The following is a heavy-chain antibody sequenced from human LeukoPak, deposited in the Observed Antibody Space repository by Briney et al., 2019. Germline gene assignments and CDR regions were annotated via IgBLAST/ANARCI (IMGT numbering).Heavy chain of an antibody. D-gene: IGHD5-24*01. CDR2: INHSGST. J-gene: IGHJ4*02. CDR1: GGSFSGYY. Sequence: SETLSLTCAVYGGSFSGYYWSWIRQPPGKGLEWIGEINHSGSTNYNPSLKSRVTISVDTSKNQFSLKLSSVTAADTAVYYCARSKDIRMGSKRGIEMDCWGQGTLVTVSS. CDR3: ARSKDIRMGSKRGIEMDC. V-gene: IGHV4-34*01.